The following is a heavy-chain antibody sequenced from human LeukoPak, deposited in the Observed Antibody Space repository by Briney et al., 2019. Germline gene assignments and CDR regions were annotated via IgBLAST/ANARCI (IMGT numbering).Heavy chain of an antibody. CDR3: VRSGGY. CDR2: IKEDGSEK. V-gene: IGHV3-7*05. D-gene: IGHD1-26*01. Sequence: GGSLRLSCAASGFTFSNYWMNWVRQAPGKGLEWVANIKEDGSEKYYVDSVKGRFTISRENAKNSLCLQMNSLRAEDTAIYYCVRSGGYWGQGTLVTVSS. CDR1: GFTFSNYW. J-gene: IGHJ4*02.